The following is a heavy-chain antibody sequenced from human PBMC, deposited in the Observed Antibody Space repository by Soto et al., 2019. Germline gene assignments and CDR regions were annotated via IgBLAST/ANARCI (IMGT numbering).Heavy chain of an antibody. D-gene: IGHD6-13*01. J-gene: IGHJ1*01. CDR3: ARRDIAASAPEYFQH. CDR2: IYPGDSDT. V-gene: IGHV5-51*01. CDR1: GYSFTRYW. Sequence: LGESLKISCKGSGYSFTRYWIGWVRQMPGKGLEWMGIIYPGDSDTRYSPSFQGQVTISADKSISTAYLQWSSLKASDTAMYYCARRDIAASAPEYFQHWGQGTLVTVSS.